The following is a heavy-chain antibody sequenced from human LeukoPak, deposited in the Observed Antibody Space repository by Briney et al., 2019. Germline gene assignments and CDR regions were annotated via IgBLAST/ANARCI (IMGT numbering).Heavy chain of an antibody. CDR2: INPNSDGT. D-gene: IGHD6-13*01. CDR1: GYTFTGYC. Sequence: GASVKVSCKTSGYTFTGYCMHWVRQAPGQGLEWMGWINPNSDGTNYAQKFQGRVTMTRDTSISTVYMELSSLRSDDTAVYYCARDMVQQVVRGWFDPWGQGTLVTVSS. V-gene: IGHV1-2*02. J-gene: IGHJ5*02. CDR3: ARDMVQQVVRGWFDP.